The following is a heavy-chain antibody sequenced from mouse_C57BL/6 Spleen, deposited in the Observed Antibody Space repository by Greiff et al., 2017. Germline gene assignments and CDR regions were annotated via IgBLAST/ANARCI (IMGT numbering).Heavy chain of an antibody. D-gene: IGHD1-1*01. CDR1: GYTFTEYT. V-gene: IGHV1-62-2*01. Sequence: QVQLQQSGAELVKPGASVKLSCKASGYTFTEYTIHWVKQRSGQGLEWIGWFYPGSGSIKYNEKFKDKATLTADKSSSTVYMELSRLTSEDSAVYFCARHGGVDPHYYGSSYPYYFDYWGQGTTLTVSS. CDR3: ARHGGVDPHYYGSSYPYYFDY. J-gene: IGHJ2*01. CDR2: FYPGSGSI.